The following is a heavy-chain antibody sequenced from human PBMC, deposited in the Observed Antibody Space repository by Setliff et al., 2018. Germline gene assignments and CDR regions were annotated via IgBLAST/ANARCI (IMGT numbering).Heavy chain of an antibody. CDR2: ISTYTGNT. CDR3: SGLVRYCTTTTCQRASGAEF. D-gene: IGHD2-8*01. Sequence: GASVKVSCKASGYTFTSSGITWVRQAPGQGLEWMGWISTYTGNTNYAQELQGRITMTTDTSTSTAYMELRSLTSDDTAVYYCSGLVRYCTTTTCQRASGAEFWGQGTLVTVSS. J-gene: IGHJ4*02. V-gene: IGHV1-18*01. CDR1: GYTFTSSG.